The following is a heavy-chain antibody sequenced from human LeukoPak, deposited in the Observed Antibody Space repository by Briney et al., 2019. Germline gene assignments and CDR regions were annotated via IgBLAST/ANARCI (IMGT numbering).Heavy chain of an antibody. CDR2: ISWNSGSI. D-gene: IGHD1-26*01. Sequence: PGRSLRLSCAASGFTFDDYAMHWVRQAPGKGLEWVSGISWNSGSIGYADSVKGRFTISRDNAKNSLYLQMNSLRAEDTALYYCAKDMGGSYYYYYGMDVWGQGTTVTVSS. CDR3: AKDMGGSYYYYYGMDV. CDR1: GFTFDDYA. V-gene: IGHV3-9*01. J-gene: IGHJ6*02.